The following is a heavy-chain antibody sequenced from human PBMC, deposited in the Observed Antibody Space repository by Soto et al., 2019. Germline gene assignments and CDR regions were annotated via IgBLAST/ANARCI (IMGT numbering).Heavy chain of an antibody. D-gene: IGHD5-18*01. J-gene: IGHJ4*02. CDR1: GGTFSDYA. Sequence: QVQLVQSGAEVKKPGSSVKISCKASGGTFSDYAITWVRQAPGQGLEWVGGFIPSLDSANYAQTFQGRITITADESTSTGYMELSSLRSEDTAGYYCARVGYSYDYWGQGTLVTVSS. V-gene: IGHV1-69*12. CDR3: ARVGYSYDY. CDR2: FIPSLDSA.